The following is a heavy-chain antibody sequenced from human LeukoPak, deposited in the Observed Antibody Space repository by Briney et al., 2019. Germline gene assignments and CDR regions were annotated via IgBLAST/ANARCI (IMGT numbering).Heavy chain of an antibody. D-gene: IGHD6-19*01. CDR2: INSDGSSI. J-gene: IGHJ4*02. CDR1: GFTFSSYW. Sequence: GGSLRLSCAASGFTFSSYWMHWVRQVPGKGLVCVSRINSDGSSISYADSVKGRFTISRDNAKNTLYLQMNSLRAEDTAVYYCTRDLFDYTSGWYYYWGQGTLVTVSS. V-gene: IGHV3-74*01. CDR3: TRDLFDYTSGWYYY.